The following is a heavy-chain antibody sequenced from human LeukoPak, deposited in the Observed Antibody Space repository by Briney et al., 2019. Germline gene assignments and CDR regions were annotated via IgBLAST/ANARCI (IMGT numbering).Heavy chain of an antibody. CDR2: MNPNSGKT. CDR3: ARELGYCGGDCYSAGYYYYGMDV. Sequence: ASVKVSCKASGYTFTSYDINWVRQATGQGLEWMGWMNPNSGKTGYAQKFQGRVTMTRNTSISTAYMELSSLRSEDTAVYYCARELGYCGGDCYSAGYYYYGMDVWGQGTTVTVSS. CDR1: GYTFTSYD. J-gene: IGHJ6*02. V-gene: IGHV1-8*01. D-gene: IGHD2-21*02.